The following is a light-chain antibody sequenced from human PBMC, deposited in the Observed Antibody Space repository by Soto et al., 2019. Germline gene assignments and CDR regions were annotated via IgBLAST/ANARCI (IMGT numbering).Light chain of an antibody. CDR2: AAS. CDR1: PGISSY. Sequence: IQLTQSPSSLSASVGDRVTITCRASPGISSYLAWYQQKPGKAPKLLIYAASTLQSGVPSRFSGSGSGTDFTLTISSLQPEDFATYYCQQLNSYPPMYTFGQGTKLEIK. V-gene: IGKV1-9*01. J-gene: IGKJ2*01. CDR3: QQLNSYPPMYT.